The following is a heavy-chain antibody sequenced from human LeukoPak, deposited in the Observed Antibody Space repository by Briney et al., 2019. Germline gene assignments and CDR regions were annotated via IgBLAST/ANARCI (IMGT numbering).Heavy chain of an antibody. Sequence: SETLSLTCTVSGGSISSGSYYWSWIRQPAGKGLEWIGRIYTSGSTNYNPSPKSRVTISVDTSKNQFSLKLSSVTAADTAVYYCARTTKYCTNGVCYKGIVDYWGQGTLVTVSS. CDR3: ARTTKYCTNGVCYKGIVDY. CDR1: GGSISSGSYY. V-gene: IGHV4-61*02. CDR2: IYTSGST. J-gene: IGHJ4*02. D-gene: IGHD2-8*01.